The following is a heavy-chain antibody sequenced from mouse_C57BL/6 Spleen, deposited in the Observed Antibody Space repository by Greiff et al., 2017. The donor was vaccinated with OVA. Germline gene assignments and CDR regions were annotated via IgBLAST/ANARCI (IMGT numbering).Heavy chain of an antibody. J-gene: IGHJ2*01. V-gene: IGHV1-15*01. D-gene: IGHD2-5*01. Sequence: QVQLKESGAELVRPGASVTLSCKASGYTFTDYEMHWVKQTPVHGLEWIGAIDPETGGTAYNQKFKGKAILTADKSSSTAYMELRSLTSEDSAVYYCTIYYSNRDYWGQGTTLTVSS. CDR1: GYTFTDYE. CDR2: IDPETGGT. CDR3: TIYYSNRDY.